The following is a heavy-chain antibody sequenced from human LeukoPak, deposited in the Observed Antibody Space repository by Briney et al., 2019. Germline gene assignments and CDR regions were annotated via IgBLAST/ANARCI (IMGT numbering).Heavy chain of an antibody. D-gene: IGHD3-22*01. J-gene: IGHJ4*02. CDR2: IYTSGCT. CDR3: ARDDPDDSSGYSSWYFDY. Sequence: SETLSLTCTVSGGSISSYYWSWIRQPAGKGLEWIGRIYTSGCTNYNPSLKSRVTMSVDTSKNQFSLKLSSVTAADTAVYYCARDDPDDSSGYSSWYFDYWGQGTLVTVSS. V-gene: IGHV4-4*07. CDR1: GGSISSYY.